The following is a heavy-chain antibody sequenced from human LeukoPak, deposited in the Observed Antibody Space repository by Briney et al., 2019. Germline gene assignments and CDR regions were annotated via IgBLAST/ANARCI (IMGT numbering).Heavy chain of an antibody. CDR2: IYYSGST. D-gene: IGHD3-3*01. Sequence: SETLSLTCTLSGGSISSYYWSWIRQPPGSGLEWIGYIYYSGSTNYNPSLKSRVTISVDTYKNQFFLKLSSVTAADTAVYYCARGYYDFWSGMNWFDPWGQGTLVTVSS. CDR1: GGSISSYY. CDR3: ARGYYDFWSGMNWFDP. J-gene: IGHJ5*02. V-gene: IGHV4-59*01.